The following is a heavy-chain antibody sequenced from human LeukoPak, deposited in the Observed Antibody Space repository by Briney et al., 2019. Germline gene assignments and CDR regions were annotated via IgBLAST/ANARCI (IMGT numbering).Heavy chain of an antibody. D-gene: IGHD3-10*01. CDR3: ARDQSGSGSYTDDYYAMDV. CDR2: IYYSGNT. CDR1: GGAISTAGYY. Sequence: SQTLSLTCSVSGGAISTAGYYWSWIRQHPGKGLEWIGYIYYSGNTYYNPSLKSRVTISVDTSKNQFSLKLSSVTAADTAIYYCARDQSGSGSYTDDYYAMDVWGRGTTVTVSS. V-gene: IGHV4-31*03. J-gene: IGHJ6*04.